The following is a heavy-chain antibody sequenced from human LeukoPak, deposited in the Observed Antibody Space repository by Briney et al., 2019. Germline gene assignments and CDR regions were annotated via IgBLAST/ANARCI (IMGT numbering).Heavy chain of an antibody. CDR2: IYTSGST. CDR3: ARDRLIFYGDYSGGEFDY. Sequence: PSETLSLTCTVSGGSISSYYWSWIRQPAGKGLEWIGRIYTSGSTNSNPSLKIRVTMSVDTSKNQFSLKLSSVAAADPAVYYCARDRLIFYGDYSGGEFDYWGQGTLVTVSS. CDR1: GGSISSYY. D-gene: IGHD4-17*01. V-gene: IGHV4-4*07. J-gene: IGHJ4*02.